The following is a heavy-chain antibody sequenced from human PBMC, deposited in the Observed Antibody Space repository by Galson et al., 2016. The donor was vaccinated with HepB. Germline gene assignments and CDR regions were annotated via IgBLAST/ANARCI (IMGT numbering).Heavy chain of an antibody. CDR1: GDSINTGNYY. CDR2: IYYTGTT. CDR3: ARDLTRPAFDI. V-gene: IGHV4-39*02. J-gene: IGHJ3*02. Sequence: SETLSLTCTGSGDSINTGNYYWAWIRQPPGKGLEWIATIYYTGTTYYNPSLKSRLTISVDTSYNQFSLHLNSVTAADTAVYYCARDLTRPAFDIWSQGTMVTVSS.